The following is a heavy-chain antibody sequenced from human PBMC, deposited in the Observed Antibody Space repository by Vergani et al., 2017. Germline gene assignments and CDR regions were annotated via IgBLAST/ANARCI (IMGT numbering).Heavy chain of an antibody. D-gene: IGHD3-16*01. CDR3: ARHVSIMITFERLDDWFDP. Sequence: QVQLVQSGAEVKKPGASVKVSCKASGYTFTSYYMHWVRQAPGQGLEWMGIINPSGGSTSYAQKFQGRVTMTRDTSTSTVYMELSSLRSEDTAVYYCARHVSIMITFERLDDWFDPWGQGTLVTVSS. V-gene: IGHV1-46*01. CDR2: INPSGGST. CDR1: GYTFTSYY. J-gene: IGHJ5*02.